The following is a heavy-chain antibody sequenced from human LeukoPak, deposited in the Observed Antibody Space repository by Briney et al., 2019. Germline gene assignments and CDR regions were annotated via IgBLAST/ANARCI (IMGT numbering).Heavy chain of an antibody. CDR2: ISSSSSYI. CDR3: ARDAFMTLDAFDI. J-gene: IGHJ3*02. D-gene: IGHD2-21*02. CDR1: GFTFSSYS. Sequence: GGSLRLSCAASGFTFSSYSMNWVRQAPGKGLEWVSSISSSSSYIYYADSVKGRFTISRDNAKNSLYLQMNSLRAEDTAVYYCARDAFMTLDAFDIWGQGTMVTVSS. V-gene: IGHV3-21*01.